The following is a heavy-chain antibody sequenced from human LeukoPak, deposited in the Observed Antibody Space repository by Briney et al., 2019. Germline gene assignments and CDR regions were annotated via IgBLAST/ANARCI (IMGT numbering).Heavy chain of an antibody. D-gene: IGHD5-24*01. CDR3: ARVGWLQLESWFDP. CDR2: IYYTGST. Sequence: PSGTLSLTCTVSGGSVSSGTYYWSWIRQPPGKGLEWIGYIYYTGSTNYNPSLESRVTISVDTSKNQFSLKLSSVTAADTAVYYCARVGWLQLESWFDPWGQGTLVTVSS. J-gene: IGHJ5*02. V-gene: IGHV4-61*01. CDR1: GGSVSSGTYY.